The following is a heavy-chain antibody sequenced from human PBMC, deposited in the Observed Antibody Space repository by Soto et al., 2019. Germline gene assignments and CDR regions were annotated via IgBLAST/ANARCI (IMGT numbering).Heavy chain of an antibody. CDR1: GGSINNYY. CDR2: IYYTGST. V-gene: IGHV4-59*08. J-gene: IGHJ6*02. D-gene: IGHD2-2*01. Sequence: ETLSLTCTVSGGSINNYYWIWLRQPPGKGLEWIGLIYYTGSTNYNPSLNSRVTVSVDTSKNQFSLKVTSVTAADTAVYYCARLHGYCISSSCHGHYAMDVWGQGTTVTVSS. CDR3: ARLHGYCISSSCHGHYAMDV.